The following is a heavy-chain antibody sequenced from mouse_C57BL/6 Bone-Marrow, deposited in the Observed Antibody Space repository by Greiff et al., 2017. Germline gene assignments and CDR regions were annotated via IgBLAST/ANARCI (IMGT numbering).Heavy chain of an antibody. Sequence: EVQLQQSVAELVRPGASVKLSCTASGFNIKNTYMHWVKQRPEQGLEWIGRIDPANGNTKYAPKFQGKATITADTSSNTAYLQLSSLTSEDTAIYYCAKRDYGSSYGFAYWGQGTLVTVSA. V-gene: IGHV14-3*01. D-gene: IGHD1-1*01. CDR3: AKRDYGSSYGFAY. CDR1: GFNIKNTY. CDR2: IDPANGNT. J-gene: IGHJ3*01.